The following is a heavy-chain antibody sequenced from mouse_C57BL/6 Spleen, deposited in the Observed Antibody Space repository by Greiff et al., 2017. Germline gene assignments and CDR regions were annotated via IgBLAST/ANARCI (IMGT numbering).Heavy chain of an antibody. CDR2: IYPGDGDT. CDR3: ARSHTVVGPYYAMDY. J-gene: IGHJ4*01. CDR1: GYAFSSYW. Sequence: QVQLQQSGPELVKPGASVKISCKASGYAFSSYWMNWVKQRPGKGLEWIGRIYPGDGDTNYNGKFKGKATLTADKSSSTAYMQLSSLTSEDSAVYVCARSHTVVGPYYAMDYWGQGTSVTVSS. V-gene: IGHV1-82*01. D-gene: IGHD1-1*01.